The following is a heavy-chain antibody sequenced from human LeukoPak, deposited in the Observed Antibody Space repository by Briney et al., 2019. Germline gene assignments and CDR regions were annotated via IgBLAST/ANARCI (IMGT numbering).Heavy chain of an antibody. V-gene: IGHV3-30*18. J-gene: IGHJ4*02. CDR2: ISYDGSNK. CDR3: AKDRDSSGLDY. CDR1: GFTFSSYA. Sequence: GGSLRLSCAASGFTFSSYAMSWVRQAPGKGLEWVAVISYDGSNKYYADSVKGRFTISRDNSKNTLYLQMNSLRAEDTAVYYCAKDRDSSGLDYWGQGTLVTVSS. D-gene: IGHD3-22*01.